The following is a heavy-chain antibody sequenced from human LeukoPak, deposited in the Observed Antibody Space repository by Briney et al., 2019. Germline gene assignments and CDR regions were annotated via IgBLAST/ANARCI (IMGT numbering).Heavy chain of an antibody. CDR1: GFNFSSYA. J-gene: IGHJ4*02. V-gene: IGHV3-23*01. CDR2: ISGSGGST. CDR3: ANGVCEYEMDTAIPV. Sequence: GGSLRLSCAASGFNFSSYAMSWVRQAPGKGLEWVSAISGSGGSTYYADSVKGRFTISRDNSKNTLYLQMNSLRAEDTAVYYCANGVCEYEMDTAIPVWGQGTLVTVSS. D-gene: IGHD5-18*01.